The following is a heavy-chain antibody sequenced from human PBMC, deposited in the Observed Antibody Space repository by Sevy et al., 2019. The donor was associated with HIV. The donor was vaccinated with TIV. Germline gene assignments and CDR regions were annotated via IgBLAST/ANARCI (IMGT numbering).Heavy chain of an antibody. CDR3: ARESDTAMVTYYYYGMDV. Sequence: SETLSLTCAVYGGSFSGHYWSWIRQPPGKGLEWIGEINHSGSTNYNPSLKSRVTISVDTSKNQFSLKLSSVTAADTAVYYCARESDTAMVTYYYYGMDVWGQGTTVTVSS. CDR2: INHSGST. V-gene: IGHV4-34*01. D-gene: IGHD5-18*01. CDR1: GGSFSGHY. J-gene: IGHJ6*02.